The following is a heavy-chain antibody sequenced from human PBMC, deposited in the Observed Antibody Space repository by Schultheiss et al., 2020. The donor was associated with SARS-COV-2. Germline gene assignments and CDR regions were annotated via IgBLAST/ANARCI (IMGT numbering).Heavy chain of an antibody. V-gene: IGHV5-10-1*01. CDR3: ARHPSAFGVARDYYGMDV. CDR1: GYSFTSYW. J-gene: IGHJ6*02. D-gene: IGHD3-3*01. Sequence: GGSLRLSCKGSGYSFTSYWISWVRQMPGKGLEWMGRIDPSDSYTNYSPSFQGHVTISADKSISTAYLQWSSLKASDTAMYYCARHPSAFGVARDYYGMDVWGQGTTVTVSS. CDR2: IDPSDSYT.